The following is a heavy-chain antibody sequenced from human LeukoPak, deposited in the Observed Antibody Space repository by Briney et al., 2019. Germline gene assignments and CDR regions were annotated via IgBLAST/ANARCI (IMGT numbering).Heavy chain of an antibody. CDR2: IYYRGST. J-gene: IGHJ1*01. Sequence: SETLSLTCTVSGGSISSRSYYWGWIRQPPGKGLEWIGSIYYRGSTSYNPSLKSRVTISVDTSKNQFSLKLSSVTAADTAVYYCARGNGDYVEYFQHWGQGTLVTVSS. CDR1: GGSISSRSYY. V-gene: IGHV4-39*01. CDR3: ARGNGDYVEYFQH. D-gene: IGHD4-17*01.